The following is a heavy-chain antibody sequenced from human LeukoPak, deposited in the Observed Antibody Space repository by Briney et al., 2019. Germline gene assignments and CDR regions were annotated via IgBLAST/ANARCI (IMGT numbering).Heavy chain of an antibody. V-gene: IGHV1-18*01. D-gene: IGHD3-9*01. CDR3: ARTGHYQFDS. CDR2: VSIYNDNT. J-gene: IGHJ4*02. CDR1: GYSFTDYD. Sequence: ASVKVSCKASGYSFTDYDFSWVRQAPGQGLEWLGWVSIYNDNTKYAREFQDRITMTTDISTSTAYMEPKSLTSDDTAVYFCARTGHYQFDSWGQGTLVTVSS.